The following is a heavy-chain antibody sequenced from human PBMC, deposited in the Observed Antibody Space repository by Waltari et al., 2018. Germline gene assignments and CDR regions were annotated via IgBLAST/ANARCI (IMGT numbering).Heavy chain of an antibody. CDR2: IYYTGST. CDR1: GGSISGFY. CDR3: ARGGGGDWEWFDP. J-gene: IGHJ5*02. Sequence: QVQLQESGPSLLKPSETLSLICTFSGGSISGFYWSWVRQPPGKGLDWIGYIYYTGSTNFHPSLKSRVPMSVDTSKNQFSLKLSSGTAADTACYYCARGGGGDWEWFDPWGQGTLVTVSS. V-gene: IGHV4-59*01. D-gene: IGHD2-21*02.